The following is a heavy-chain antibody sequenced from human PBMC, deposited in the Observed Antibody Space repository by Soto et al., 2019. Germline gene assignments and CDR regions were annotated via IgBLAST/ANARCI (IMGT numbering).Heavy chain of an antibody. CDR2: ISYDGRNE. CDR1: GFTFSSYC. J-gene: IGHJ4*02. CDR3: AKDGRSGWYGLHYYFDQ. Sequence: PXVSLRLSFAASGFTFSSYCMHWVRQAPGKGLEWVAVISYDGRNEYYADSVKGRFTISRDNSKNTLHLQMNSLRAEDSAVYYCAKDGRSGWYGLHYYFDQWGQGILVTVSS. V-gene: IGHV3-30*18. D-gene: IGHD6-19*01.